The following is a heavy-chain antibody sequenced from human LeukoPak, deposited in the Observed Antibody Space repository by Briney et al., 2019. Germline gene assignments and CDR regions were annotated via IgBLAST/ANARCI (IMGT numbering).Heavy chain of an antibody. V-gene: IGHV4-59*01. J-gene: IGHJ4*02. CDR3: AGINQLWDFDY. Sequence: SETLSLTCTVSGGSISSYYWSWIRQPPGKGLEWIGYIYYSGSTNYNPSLKSRVTISVDTSKNQFSLKLSSVAAADTAVYYCAGINQLWDFDYWGQGTLVTVSS. CDR1: GGSISSYY. CDR2: IYYSGST. D-gene: IGHD5-18*01.